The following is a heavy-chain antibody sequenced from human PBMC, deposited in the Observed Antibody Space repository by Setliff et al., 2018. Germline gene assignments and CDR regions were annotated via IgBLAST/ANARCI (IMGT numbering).Heavy chain of an antibody. CDR2: IIPILGIA. CDR3: ARGAYYYYYGMDV. Sequence: SVKVSCKASGGTFSSYAISWVRQAPGQGLEWMGGIIPILGIANYAQKFKGRVTITADESTSTAYMELSSLRSEDTAVYYCARGAYYYYYGMDVWGQGTTVTV. V-gene: IGHV1-69*10. CDR1: GGTFSSYA. J-gene: IGHJ6*02.